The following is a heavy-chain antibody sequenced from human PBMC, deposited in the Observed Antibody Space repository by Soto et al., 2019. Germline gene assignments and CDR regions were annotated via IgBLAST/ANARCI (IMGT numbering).Heavy chain of an antibody. V-gene: IGHV3-7*05. D-gene: IGHD5-12*01. Sequence: GGSLRLSCAASGFTFSSYWMSWVRQAPGKGLEWVANIKQDGSEKYYVDSVKGRFTISRDNAKNSLYLQMNSLRAEDTAVYYCAREEDDVEMAPYLDYWGQGTLVTVSS. J-gene: IGHJ4*02. CDR2: IKQDGSEK. CDR3: AREEDDVEMAPYLDY. CDR1: GFTFSSYW.